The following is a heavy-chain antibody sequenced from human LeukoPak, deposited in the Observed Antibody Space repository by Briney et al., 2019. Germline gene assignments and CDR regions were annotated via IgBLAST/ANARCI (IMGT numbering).Heavy chain of an antibody. CDR1: GFTFSSYA. Sequence: PGGSLRLSCAASGFTFSSYAMHWVRQAPGKGLEWVAVISYDGSNKYYPDSVKGRFTISRDNSKNTLYLQMNSLRAEDTAVYYCARGRMVRGVIAGYYFDYWGQGTLVTVSS. CDR2: ISYDGSNK. J-gene: IGHJ4*02. V-gene: IGHV3-30-3*01. CDR3: ARGRMVRGVIAGYYFDY. D-gene: IGHD3-10*01.